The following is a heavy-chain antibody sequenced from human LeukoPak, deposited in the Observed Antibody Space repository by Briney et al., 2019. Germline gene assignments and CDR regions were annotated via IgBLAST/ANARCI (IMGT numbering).Heavy chain of an antibody. CDR1: GGSISSSSYY. D-gene: IGHD3-9*01. J-gene: IGHJ5*02. CDR3: ARGETYDILTGYSNWFDP. V-gene: IGHV4-31*03. Sequence: SETLSLTCTVSGGSISSSSYYWGWIRQPPGKGLEWIGYIYYSGSTYYNPSLKSRVTISVDTSKNLFSLKLSSVTAADTAVYYCARGETYDILTGYSNWFDPWGQGTLVTVSS. CDR2: IYYSGST.